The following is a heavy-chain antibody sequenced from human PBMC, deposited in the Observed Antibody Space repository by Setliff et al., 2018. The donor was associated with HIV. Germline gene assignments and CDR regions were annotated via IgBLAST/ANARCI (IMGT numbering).Heavy chain of an antibody. CDR3: AKSPPGSSFLLMDV. V-gene: IGHV3-30*18. CDR1: GFTFSTYG. Sequence: LRLSCAASGFTFSTYGMHWVRQAPGRGLEWVAVISYDVSIEYYADSVKGRFTISRDNSKNTLYLQMNSLRTEDTAVYYCAKSPPGSSFLLMDVWGKGTTVTVSS. CDR2: ISYDVSIE. D-gene: IGHD6-6*01. J-gene: IGHJ6*04.